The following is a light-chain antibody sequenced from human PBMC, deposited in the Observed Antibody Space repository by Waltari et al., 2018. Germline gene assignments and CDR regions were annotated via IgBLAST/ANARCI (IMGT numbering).Light chain of an antibody. CDR2: DAS. CDR1: QDISKY. Sequence: DIQMTQSPSSLSAYVGDRVTITCQASQDISKYLNWYQQKPGKAPKVLIYDASNLETGVPARFSGSGSGTHYTFTISRLQPEDTATYYCKQYDNLPPYTFGQGTKLGIK. V-gene: IGKV1-33*01. CDR3: KQYDNLPPYT. J-gene: IGKJ2*01.